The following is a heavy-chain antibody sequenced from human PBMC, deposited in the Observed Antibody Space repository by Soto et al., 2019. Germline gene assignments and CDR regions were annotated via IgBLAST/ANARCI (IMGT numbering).Heavy chain of an antibody. D-gene: IGHD3-9*01. CDR1: GGSISSSSYY. Sequence: QLQLQESGPGLVKPSETLSLTCTVSGGSISSSSYYWGWIRQPPGKGLEWIGSIYYSGSTYYNPSLTSRVTISVDTSKNQFSLNLSSVTAADTAVYYCARQPRILTGYSGHFDYGGQGTLVTVSS. J-gene: IGHJ4*02. CDR3: ARQPRILTGYSGHFDY. V-gene: IGHV4-39*01. CDR2: IYYSGST.